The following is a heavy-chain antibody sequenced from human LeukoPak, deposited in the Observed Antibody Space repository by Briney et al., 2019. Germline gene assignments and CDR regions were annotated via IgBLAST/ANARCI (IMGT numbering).Heavy chain of an antibody. D-gene: IGHD6-19*01. V-gene: IGHV3-13*01. Sequence: GGSLRLSRAASGFTFIDYDMHWVRQVIGKGLEWVSAIGIRGDTHYSGSVKGRFTISRENAESSLYLQMNSLRAEDTAVYYCARGGIQVSGIDEFDYWGQGTLVTVSS. CDR3: ARGGIQVSGIDEFDY. CDR2: IGIRGDT. CDR1: GFTFIDYD. J-gene: IGHJ4*02.